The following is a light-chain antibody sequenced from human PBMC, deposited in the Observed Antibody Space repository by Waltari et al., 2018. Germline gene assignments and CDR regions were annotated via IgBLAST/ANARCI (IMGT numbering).Light chain of an antibody. J-gene: IGKJ4*01. V-gene: IGKV3-20*01. Sequence: EIVLTQSPGTLSLSPGERATLSCRTSQSSTSYSLAWYQQKPGQAPRLLIYGASSRATGLPDRFSGMWSRTDLTITISRREPEDFAVYYCQQDGGSPPLTFGGGTKVESK. CDR1: QSSTSYS. CDR3: QQDGGSPPLT. CDR2: GAS.